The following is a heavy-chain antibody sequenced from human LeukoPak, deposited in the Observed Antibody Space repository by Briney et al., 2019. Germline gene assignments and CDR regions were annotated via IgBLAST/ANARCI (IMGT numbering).Heavy chain of an antibody. CDR3: ATGGGIAVAGL. CDR2: IHYSGST. CDR1: GGSTSSDY. V-gene: IGHV4-59*04. D-gene: IGHD6-19*01. Sequence: SETLSLTCSVSGGSTSSDYWSWIRQPPGKGLEWIGSIHYSGSTYYSPSLKSRDTISVDTSRNQFSLKLSSVTAADTAVYYCATGGGIAVAGLWGQGTLVTVSS. J-gene: IGHJ4*02.